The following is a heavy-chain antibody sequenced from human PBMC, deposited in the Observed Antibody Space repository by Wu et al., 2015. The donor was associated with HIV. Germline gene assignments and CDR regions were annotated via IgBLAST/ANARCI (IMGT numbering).Heavy chain of an antibody. Sequence: QVRLVQSGAEVKKPGASVKVSCGTSGYTFGNYYIHWLRQAPGQGLEWMAWINPSGGSTIYSENFEGRITVTRDTSTKTVYMELDSLTSGDTAVYYCARDATPITTEFDHWGQGTLITVSS. CDR3: ARDATPITTEFDH. CDR1: GYTFGNYY. D-gene: IGHD4-11*01. CDR2: INPSGGST. V-gene: IGHV1-2*02. J-gene: IGHJ4*01.